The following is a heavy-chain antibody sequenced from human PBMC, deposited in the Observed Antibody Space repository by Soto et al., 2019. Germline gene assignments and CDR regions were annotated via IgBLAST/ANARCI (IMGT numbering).Heavy chain of an antibody. D-gene: IGHD2-2*01. V-gene: IGHV1-69*13. Sequence: ASVKVSCKASGGTFSSYAMSWVRQAPGQGLEWMGGIIPIFGTANYAQKFQGRVTITADESTSTAYMELSSLRSEDTAVYYCARGRDCSSTSCRATYYYYYGMDVWGQGTTVTVSS. J-gene: IGHJ6*02. CDR1: GGTFSSYA. CDR2: IIPIFGTA. CDR3: ARGRDCSSTSCRATYYYYYGMDV.